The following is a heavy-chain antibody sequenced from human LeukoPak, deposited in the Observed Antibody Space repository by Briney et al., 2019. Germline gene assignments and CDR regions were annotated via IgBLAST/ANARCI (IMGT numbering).Heavy chain of an antibody. J-gene: IGHJ3*02. Sequence: ASAKVSFKCSGYTFTDYYIHWVRQAPGQGLEFMGWINPNNGGTNYAQKFQGRVTMTRDTSISTAYMEVSSLRSDDTAVYYCARHTSTGAFHIWGQGTMVTVSS. V-gene: IGHV1-2*02. CDR3: ARHTSTGAFHI. CDR1: GYTFTDYY. CDR2: INPNNGGT. D-gene: IGHD3-16*01.